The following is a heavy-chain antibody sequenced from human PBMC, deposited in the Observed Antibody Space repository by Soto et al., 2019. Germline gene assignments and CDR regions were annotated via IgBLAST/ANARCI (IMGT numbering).Heavy chain of an antibody. CDR2: IIPIFCTE. Sequence: QVQLVQSGAEVKKPGSSVKVSCKASGGTFDTFAISWVRQGPGQGLGWMGGIIPIFCTENYAQKFQDRVTISADQSTSTAHMELSSLRSEDTAVYYCAIDHGLVAGTMYFDYWGQGTLVTVSS. D-gene: IGHD6-19*01. J-gene: IGHJ4*02. CDR1: GGTFDTFA. CDR3: AIDHGLVAGTMYFDY. V-gene: IGHV1-69*01.